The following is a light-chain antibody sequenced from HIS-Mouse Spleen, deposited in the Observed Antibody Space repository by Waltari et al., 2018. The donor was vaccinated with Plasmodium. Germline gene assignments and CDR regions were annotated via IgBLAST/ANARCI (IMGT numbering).Light chain of an antibody. CDR1: NIGSKS. V-gene: IGLV3-21*03. J-gene: IGLJ3*02. CDR2: DDS. CDR3: QVWDSSSDHWV. Sequence: SYVLTQPPSVSVAPGKTARITCGGNNIGSKSVHWYPQKPGQAPVLVLYDDSDRPSGIPEECAGSNSGNTATLTISRVEAGDEADYYCQVWDSSSDHWVFGGGTKLTVL.